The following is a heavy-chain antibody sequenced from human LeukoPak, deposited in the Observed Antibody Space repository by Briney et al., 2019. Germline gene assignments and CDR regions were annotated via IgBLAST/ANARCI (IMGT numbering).Heavy chain of an antibody. J-gene: IGHJ4*02. CDR2: INHSGST. CDR3: ARGEFYYGSFDC. CDR1: GGSFSGYY. D-gene: IGHD3-10*01. Sequence: SETLSLTCAVYGGSFSGYYWSWIRQPPGKGLEWIGEINHSGSTNYNPSLKSRVTISVDTSKNQFSLKLSSVTAADTAVYYCARGEFYYGSFDCWGQGTLVTVSS. V-gene: IGHV4-34*01.